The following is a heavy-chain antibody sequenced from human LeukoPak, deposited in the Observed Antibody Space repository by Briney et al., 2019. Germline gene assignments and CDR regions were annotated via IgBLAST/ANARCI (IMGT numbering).Heavy chain of an antibody. CDR3: ATGTTEGMDV. D-gene: IGHD4-17*01. J-gene: IGHJ6*02. CDR2: INPNSGGT. V-gene: IGHV1-2*04. CDR1: GYTFTGYY. Sequence: ASVKASCKASGYTFTGYYMHWVRQAPGQGLEWMGWINPNSGGTNYAQKFQGWVTMTRDTSISTAYMELSSLKSEDTAVYYCATGTTEGMDVWGQGTTVTVSS.